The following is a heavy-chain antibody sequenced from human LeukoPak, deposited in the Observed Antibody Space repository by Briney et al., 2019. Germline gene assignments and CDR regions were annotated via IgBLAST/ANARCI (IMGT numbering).Heavy chain of an antibody. CDR3: ASPIAAAGTPDSFDI. D-gene: IGHD6-13*01. CDR1: GGTFSSYA. V-gene: IGHV1-69*10. J-gene: IGHJ3*02. Sequence: SVKASSTASGGTFSSYAISWVRQAAGQGLEGMGGMIPILGIANYAQKFQGRVTITADKSKSTAYMELSSLRSEDTAVYYCASPIAAAGTPDSFDIWGQGTMVTVSS. CDR2: MIPILGIA.